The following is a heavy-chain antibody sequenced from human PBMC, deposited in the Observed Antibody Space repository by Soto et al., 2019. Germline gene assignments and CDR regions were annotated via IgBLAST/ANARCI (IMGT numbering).Heavy chain of an antibody. Sequence: QVQLQQWGAGLLKPSETLSLTCAVYGGSFSGYYWSWIRQPPGKGLEWIGEINHSGSTNYNPSLKSRVTISVDTSKNQFSLKLSSVTAADTAVYYCARGFTGGIVVVVAATPRETGGYYMDVWGKGTTVTVSS. CDR3: ARGFTGGIVVVVAATPRETGGYYMDV. V-gene: IGHV4-34*01. CDR2: INHSGST. J-gene: IGHJ6*03. CDR1: GGSFSGYY. D-gene: IGHD2-15*01.